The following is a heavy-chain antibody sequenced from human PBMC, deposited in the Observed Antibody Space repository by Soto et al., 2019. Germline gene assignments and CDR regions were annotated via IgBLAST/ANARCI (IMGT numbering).Heavy chain of an antibody. V-gene: IGHV4-31*03. CDR2: IYYSGST. J-gene: IGHJ4*02. CDR1: GGSISSGGYY. CDR3: ARVRYFDWSADY. D-gene: IGHD3-9*01. Sequence: SETLSLTCTVSGGSISSGGYYWSWIRQHPGKGLEWIGYIYYSGSTYYNPSLKSRVTISVDTSKNQFSLKLSSVTAADTAVYYCARVRYFDWSADYWGQGTLVTVSS.